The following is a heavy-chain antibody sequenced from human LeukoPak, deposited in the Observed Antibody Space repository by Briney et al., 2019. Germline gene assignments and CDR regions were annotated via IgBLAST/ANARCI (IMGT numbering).Heavy chain of an antibody. CDR2: VSFDGYNK. CDR1: GFTFNSYG. Sequence: PGGSLTLSCVGTGFTFNSYGMHWVRQAPGKGLEWVAVVSFDGYNKYYADSVKGRFTISRDNPGRSVHLQMNSLTSEDTAVYFCAKTQRLIDFSDSWGQGILVTVSP. J-gene: IGHJ4*02. V-gene: IGHV3-30*18. CDR3: AKTQRLIDFSDS. D-gene: IGHD1-1*01.